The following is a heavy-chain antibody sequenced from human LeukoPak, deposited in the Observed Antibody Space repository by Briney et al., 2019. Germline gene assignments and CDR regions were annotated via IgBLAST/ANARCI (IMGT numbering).Heavy chain of an antibody. D-gene: IGHD3-22*01. CDR3: ARSTPTYYYDSSGYYIGPFDY. CDR1: GGTFSSYA. CDR2: IIPIFGTA. J-gene: IGHJ4*02. V-gene: IGHV1-69*13. Sequence: SVKVSCKASGGTFSSYAISWVRQAPGQGLEWMGGIIPIFGTANYAQKFQGRVTITADESTSTAYMELSSLRSEDTAVYYCARSTPTYYYDSSGYYIGPFDYWGQGTLVTVSS.